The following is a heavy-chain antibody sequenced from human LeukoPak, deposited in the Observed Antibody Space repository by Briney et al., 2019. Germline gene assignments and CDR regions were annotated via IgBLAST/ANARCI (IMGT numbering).Heavy chain of an antibody. Sequence: GGSLRLSCAASGFTFSNAWMSWVRQAPGKGLEWVGRIKSKTDGGTTDYAAPVKGRFTISRDDSKNTQYLQMNSLKTEDTAVYYCTTGAVAGPYYYGMDVWGKGTTVTVSS. J-gene: IGHJ6*04. V-gene: IGHV3-15*01. CDR3: TTGAVAGPYYYGMDV. CDR2: IKSKTDGGTT. D-gene: IGHD6-19*01. CDR1: GFTFSNAW.